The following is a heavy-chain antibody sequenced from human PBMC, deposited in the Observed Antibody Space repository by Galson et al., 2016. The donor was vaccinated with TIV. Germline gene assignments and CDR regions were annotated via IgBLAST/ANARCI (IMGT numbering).Heavy chain of an antibody. Sequence: SLRLSCAASGFSVRNTYMSWARQTPERGLEWVSLLSSGGDTYYVDSVKGRFTISRDNSKNTVYLQINSLRVEDTAVYYCAMDSHPSLGWFDPGAQGTLVTVSS. CDR3: AMDSHPSLGWFDP. D-gene: IGHD3-16*02. CDR1: GFSVRNTY. CDR2: LSSGGDT. J-gene: IGHJ5*02. V-gene: IGHV3-53*03.